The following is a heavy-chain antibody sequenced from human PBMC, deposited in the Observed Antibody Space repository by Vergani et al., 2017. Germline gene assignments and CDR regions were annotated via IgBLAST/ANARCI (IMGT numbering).Heavy chain of an antibody. J-gene: IGHJ4*02. Sequence: EVQLVESGGGLVKPGGSLRLSCAASGFTFSSYSMNWVRQAPGKGLEWVSSISSSSSYIYYADSVKGRFTISRDNAKNSLYLQMNSLRAEDTAVYYCASARGYSYGYPDYWGQGTLVTVSS. CDR1: GFTFSSYS. D-gene: IGHD5-18*01. CDR2: ISSSSSYI. V-gene: IGHV3-21*01. CDR3: ASARGYSYGYPDY.